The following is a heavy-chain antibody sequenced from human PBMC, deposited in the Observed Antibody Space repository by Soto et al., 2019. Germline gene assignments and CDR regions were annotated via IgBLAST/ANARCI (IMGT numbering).Heavy chain of an antibody. CDR2: IIPIFGTT. Sequence: QVQLVQSGAELKKPGSSVKVSCKASGGTFSNYAITWVRQAPGQGLEWLGRIIPIFGTTDYAQKFQGRGTITADESPTTAYMELRSLRSDDTAVYYCAKDGGREGYFGNWFDPWGQGTLVTVSS. CDR3: AKDGGREGYFGNWFDP. V-gene: IGHV1-69*15. D-gene: IGHD2-15*01. CDR1: GGTFSNYA. J-gene: IGHJ5*02.